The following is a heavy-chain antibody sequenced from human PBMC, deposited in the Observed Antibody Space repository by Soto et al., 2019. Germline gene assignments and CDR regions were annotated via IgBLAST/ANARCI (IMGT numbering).Heavy chain of an antibody. V-gene: IGHV4-39*01. CDR2: IYYSGST. D-gene: IGHD3-10*01. Sequence: PSETLSLTCTVSGGSISSSSYYWGWIRQPPGKGLEWIGSIYYSGSTYYNPSLKSRVTISVDTSKNQFSLKLSSVTAADTAVYYCARTTTKILWFGELLWSYFDYWGQGTLVTVSS. CDR1: GGSISSSSYY. J-gene: IGHJ4*02. CDR3: ARTTTKILWFGELLWSYFDY.